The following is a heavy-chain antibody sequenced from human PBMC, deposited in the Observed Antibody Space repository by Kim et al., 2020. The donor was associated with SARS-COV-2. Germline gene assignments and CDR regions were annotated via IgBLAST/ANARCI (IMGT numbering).Heavy chain of an antibody. CDR3: ARVLLYYDYVWGSYRASPIDD. D-gene: IGHD3-16*01. J-gene: IGHJ4*02. V-gene: IGHV1-18*01. CDR2: ISAYNGNT. CDR1: GYTFTSYG. Sequence: ASVKVSCKASGYTFTSYGISWVRQAPGQGLEWMGWISAYNGNTNYAQKLQGRVTMTTDTSTSTAYMELRSLRSDDTAVYYCARVLLYYDYVWGSYRASPIDDGGQGTLVTVSS.